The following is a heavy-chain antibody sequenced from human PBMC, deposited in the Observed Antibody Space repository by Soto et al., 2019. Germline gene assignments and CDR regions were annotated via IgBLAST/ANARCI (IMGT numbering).Heavy chain of an antibody. CDR2: ISTSSSTI. Sequence: EVQLVESGGGLVQPGGSLRLSCAASGFTFSSYSMNWVRQAPGKGLEWVSYISTSSSTIFYADSVKGRFTISRDNAKNSLYLQMNRLRAEDTAVYYCARGIATADSTWGQGTLVTVSS. J-gene: IGHJ5*02. CDR1: GFTFSSYS. CDR3: ARGIATADST. D-gene: IGHD6-13*01. V-gene: IGHV3-48*01.